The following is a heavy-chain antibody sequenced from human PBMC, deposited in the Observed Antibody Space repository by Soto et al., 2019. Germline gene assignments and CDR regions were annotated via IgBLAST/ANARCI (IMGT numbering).Heavy chain of an antibody. Sequence: QVQLAQSPAEVKKPGASVRVSCKASGYTFIKYGIAWVRQAPGQGLEWMGWISPYDDKTIYAQTFQGRVTLTADRSTRTIYLDLRSLKSTDTAVYYCARGGYYGIVWGKLSHYGLDKWGKGTSVTVSS. CDR1: GYTFIKYG. D-gene: IGHD3-16*01. CDR2: ISPYDDKT. V-gene: IGHV1-18*01. CDR3: ARGGYYGIVWGKLSHYGLDK. J-gene: IGHJ6*04.